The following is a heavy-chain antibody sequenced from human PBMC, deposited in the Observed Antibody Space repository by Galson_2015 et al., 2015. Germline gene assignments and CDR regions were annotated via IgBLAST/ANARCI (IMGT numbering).Heavy chain of an antibody. CDR2: INPNSGGT. D-gene: IGHD1-26*01. V-gene: IGHV1-2*06. J-gene: IGHJ6*02. Sequence: SVKVSCKASGYTFTGYYMHWVRQAPGQGLEWMGRINPNSGGTNYAQKFQGRVTMTRDTSISTAYMELSRLRSDDTAVYYCARDTGFELGMDVWGQGTTVTVSS. CDR1: GYTFTGYY. CDR3: ARDTGFELGMDV.